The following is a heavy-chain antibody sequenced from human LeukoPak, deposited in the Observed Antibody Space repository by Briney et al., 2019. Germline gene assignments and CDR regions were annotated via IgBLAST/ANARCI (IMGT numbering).Heavy chain of an antibody. CDR3: ARVYYDTWNGYYYFDY. Sequence: KPSETLSLTCTVSGGSISSYYWSWIRQPPGKGLEWTGYISDTGSTNYNPSLKSRVTISLDTSKKQFSLKLDSVTPADTAVYYCARVYYDTWNGYYYFDYWGQGTLVTVSS. CDR1: GGSISSYY. V-gene: IGHV4-59*01. CDR2: ISDTGST. D-gene: IGHD3-3*01. J-gene: IGHJ4*02.